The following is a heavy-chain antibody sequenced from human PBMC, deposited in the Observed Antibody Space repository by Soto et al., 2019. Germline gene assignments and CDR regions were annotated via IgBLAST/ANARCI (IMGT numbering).Heavy chain of an antibody. CDR2: ISGSGGST. V-gene: IGHV3-23*01. Sequence: EVQLLESGGGLVQPGGSLRLSCAASGFTFSSYAMSWVRQAPGKGLEWVSAISGSGGSTYYADSVKGRFTISRDNSKNTLDLQMNSLRAEDTAVYYCAKASSKGDSVVVVAATVGSDYWGQGTLVTVSS. CDR1: GFTFSSYA. D-gene: IGHD2-15*01. CDR3: AKASSKGDSVVVVAATVGSDY. J-gene: IGHJ4*02.